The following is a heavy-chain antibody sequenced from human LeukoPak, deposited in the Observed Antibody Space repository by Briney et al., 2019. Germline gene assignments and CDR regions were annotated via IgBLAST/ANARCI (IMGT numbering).Heavy chain of an antibody. CDR2: ISSGGSTI. J-gene: IGHJ4*02. CDR3: ARDRGDGGSLDY. Sequence: GGSLRLSCAASGFTFSDYYMSWIRQAPGKGLEWVSYISSGGSTIYYADSVKGRFTISRDNAKNSLYLQMNSLTADDTAVYYCARDRGDGGSLDYWGQGTLVTVSS. V-gene: IGHV3-11*04. CDR1: GFTFSDYY. D-gene: IGHD1-26*01.